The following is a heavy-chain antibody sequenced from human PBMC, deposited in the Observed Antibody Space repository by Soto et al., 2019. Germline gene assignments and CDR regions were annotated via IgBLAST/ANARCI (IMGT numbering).Heavy chain of an antibody. CDR1: GFSLSTSGVG. D-gene: IGHD3-22*01. CDR2: IYWDDDK. CDR3: AHRDRSGFFGGLNWFDP. V-gene: IGHV2-5*02. J-gene: IGHJ5*02. Sequence: QITLKESGPTLVKPTQTLTLTCTFSGFSLSTSGVGVGWMRQPPGKALEWLALIYWDDDKRYSPSLKSRLTITKVTSKNQVVLTMTNMDPVDTATYYCAHRDRSGFFGGLNWFDPWGQGTLVTVSS.